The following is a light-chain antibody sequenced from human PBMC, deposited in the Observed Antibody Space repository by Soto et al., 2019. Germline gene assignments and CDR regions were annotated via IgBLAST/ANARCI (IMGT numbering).Light chain of an antibody. Sequence: ESVLTQSPGTLSLSPGERAALSCRASQSVSSSYLAWYQQKPGQAPRLLIYRTSNRATGIPDRFSGSGSGTDVTLTISRLEPEDFAVYWCQQYDSSPRTFGQGTKVDIK. J-gene: IGKJ1*01. CDR3: QQYDSSPRT. V-gene: IGKV3-20*01. CDR1: QSVSSSY. CDR2: RTS.